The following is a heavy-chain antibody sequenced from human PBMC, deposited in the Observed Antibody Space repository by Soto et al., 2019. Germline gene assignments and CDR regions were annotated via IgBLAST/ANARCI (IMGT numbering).Heavy chain of an antibody. CDR1: GGSISSGGYY. CDR3: AVSCVACDGFNYYGMDV. Sequence: QVQLQESGPGLVKPSQTLSLTCTVSGGSISSGGYYWYWIRQHPGKGLEWIGYIYYSGTTYYNPSLKSRVTISVDTSKNQFSLKLSSVTAADTAVYYCAVSCVACDGFNYYGMDVWGQGTTITVSS. D-gene: IGHD5-12*01. J-gene: IGHJ6*02. V-gene: IGHV4-31*03. CDR2: IYYSGTT.